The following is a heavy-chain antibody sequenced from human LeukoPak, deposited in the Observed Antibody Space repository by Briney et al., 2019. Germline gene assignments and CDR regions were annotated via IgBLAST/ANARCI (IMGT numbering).Heavy chain of an antibody. V-gene: IGHV3-7*01. D-gene: IGHD6-19*01. Sequence: PGGSLRLSCAASGFTFSSYWMSWVRQAPGKGLEWVANIKQDGSEKYYVDSVKGRFTISRDNAKNSLYLQMNSLRAEDTAVYYCARMSSGWSYYYYGMDVWGQGTMVTVSS. CDR1: GFTFSSYW. CDR2: IKQDGSEK. J-gene: IGHJ6*02. CDR3: ARMSSGWSYYYYGMDV.